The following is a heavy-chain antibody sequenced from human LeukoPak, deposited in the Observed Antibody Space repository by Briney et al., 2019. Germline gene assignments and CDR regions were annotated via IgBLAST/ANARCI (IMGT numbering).Heavy chain of an antibody. CDR2: IYSGGNT. J-gene: IGHJ3*02. CDR3: ARGLLALRWPTPGFDI. Sequence: TTSETLSLTCTVSGDSISSSNFYWGWIRQPPGTGLEWIGSIYSGGNTYYNPSLKSRVTISVDASKNHCSLSLSSVTAADTAVYYCARGLLALRWPTPGFDIWGQGTMVTVSS. CDR1: GDSISSSNFY. D-gene: IGHD5-24*01. V-gene: IGHV4-39*02.